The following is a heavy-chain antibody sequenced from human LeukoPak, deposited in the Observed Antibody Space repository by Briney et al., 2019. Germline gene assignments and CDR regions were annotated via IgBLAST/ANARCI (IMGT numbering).Heavy chain of an antibody. Sequence: AGGSLRLSCAASGFTFSSYAMSWVRQAPGKGLEWVSAISGSGGSTYYADSVKGRFTISRDNSKNTLYLQMNSLRAEDTAVYYCARLQGVAGTSYYFDYWGQGTLVTVSS. J-gene: IGHJ4*02. CDR1: GFTFSSYA. CDR2: ISGSGGST. V-gene: IGHV3-23*01. D-gene: IGHD6-13*01. CDR3: ARLQGVAGTSYYFDY.